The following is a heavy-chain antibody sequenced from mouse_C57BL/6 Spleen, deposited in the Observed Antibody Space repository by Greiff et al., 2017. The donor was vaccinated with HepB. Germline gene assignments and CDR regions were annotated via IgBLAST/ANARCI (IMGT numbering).Heavy chain of an antibody. J-gene: IGHJ3*01. D-gene: IGHD1-1*02. CDR3: ARADYSQFAY. CDR2: ISSGSSTI. V-gene: IGHV5-17*01. CDR1: GFTFSDYG. Sequence: EVKLMESGGGLVKPGGSLKLSCAASGFTFSDYGMHWVRQAPEKGLEWVAYISSGSSTIYYADTVKGRFTISRDNAKNTMFLQMTSLRSDDTAMYYCARADYSQFAYWGQGTLVTVSA.